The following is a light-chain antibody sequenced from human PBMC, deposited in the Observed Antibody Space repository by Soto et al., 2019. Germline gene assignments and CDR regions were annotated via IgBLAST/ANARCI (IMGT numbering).Light chain of an antibody. V-gene: IGLV2-14*01. CDR1: SSDVGAYNS. Sequence: QSVLTQPASVSGSPGQSITISCTGTSSDVGAYNSVSWYQHHPGKAPKLMIYEVKDRPSGVSNRFSGSKSGDTASLTISGLQTEDEADYYCSSYTTSSTLVFGGGTKLTVL. CDR3: SSYTTSSTLV. CDR2: EVK. J-gene: IGLJ2*01.